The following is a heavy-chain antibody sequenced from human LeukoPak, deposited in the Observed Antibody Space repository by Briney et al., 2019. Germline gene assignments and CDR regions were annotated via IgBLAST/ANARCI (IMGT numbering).Heavy chain of an antibody. D-gene: IGHD2-15*01. CDR2: ISGSGGGT. V-gene: IGHV3-23*01. CDR1: GFTFSSYA. Sequence: GGSLRLSCAASGFTFSSYAMSCVRQAPGKGLEWVSGISGSGGGTYYADSVKGRFTISRDNSKNTLYLQVNTLRAEDTAIYYCARWTEGGPWGQGTLVTVSS. CDR3: ARWTEGGP. J-gene: IGHJ5*02.